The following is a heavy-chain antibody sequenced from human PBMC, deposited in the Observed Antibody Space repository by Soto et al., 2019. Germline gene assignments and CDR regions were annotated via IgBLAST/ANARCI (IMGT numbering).Heavy chain of an antibody. CDR1: GYHFTNYW. J-gene: IGHJ5*02. D-gene: IGHD6-13*01. CDR3: ASRHSSSSAFDP. V-gene: IGHV5-10-1*01. CDR2: IDPSDSYT. Sequence: RGESLKISCKGSGYHFTNYWINWVRQMPGKGLEWMGRIDPSDSYTNYSPSFQGHVTISADKSISTAYLQWSSLKASDTAMYYCASRHSSSSAFDPWDQGSLVTVSS.